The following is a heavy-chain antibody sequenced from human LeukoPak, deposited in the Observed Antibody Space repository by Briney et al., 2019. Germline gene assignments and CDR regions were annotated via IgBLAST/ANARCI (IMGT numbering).Heavy chain of an antibody. J-gene: IGHJ3*02. D-gene: IGHD4-17*01. V-gene: IGHV3-30*02. CDR1: GFTFSSYG. Sequence: GGSLRLSCAASGFTFSSYGMHWVRQAPGKGLEWVAFIRYDGSNKYYADSVKGRFTISRDNSKNTLYLQMNSLRPEDTAVYYCARDLNGDYPEDSLDIWGQGTMVTVS. CDR2: IRYDGSNK. CDR3: ARDLNGDYPEDSLDI.